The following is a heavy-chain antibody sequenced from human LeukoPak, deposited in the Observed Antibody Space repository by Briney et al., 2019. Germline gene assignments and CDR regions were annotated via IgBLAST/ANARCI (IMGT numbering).Heavy chain of an antibody. D-gene: IGHD3-9*01. CDR3: ARVTVDYDILTGYPPDY. J-gene: IGHJ4*02. CDR2: ISAYNGNT. CDR1: GYTFTSYG. V-gene: IGHV1-18*01. Sequence: ASVKVSCKASGYTFTSYGISWVRQAPGQGLEWMGWISAYNGNTNYAQKLPGGVTMTTDTSTSTAYMELRSLRSDDTAVYYCARVTVDYDILTGYPPDYWGQGTLVTVSS.